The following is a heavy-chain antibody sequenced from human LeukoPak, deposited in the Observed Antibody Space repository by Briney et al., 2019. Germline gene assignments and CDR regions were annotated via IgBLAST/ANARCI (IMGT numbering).Heavy chain of an antibody. D-gene: IGHD2-2*01. J-gene: IGHJ6*03. CDR1: GFTFSSDS. CDR2: ISSSSSYI. V-gene: IGHV3-21*01. Sequence: GGSLRLSCAASGFTFSSDSMNWVRQAPRKGLEWVSSISSSSSYIYYADSVKGRFTISRDNSKNSLYLQMSSLRAEDTAVYYCAGGYCSSTSCEGYYYYYMDVWGKGTTVTASS. CDR3: AGGYCSSTSCEGYYYYYMDV.